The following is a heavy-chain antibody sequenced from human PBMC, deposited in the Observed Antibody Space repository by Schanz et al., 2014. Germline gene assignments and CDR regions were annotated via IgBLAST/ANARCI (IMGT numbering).Heavy chain of an antibody. J-gene: IGHJ6*03. D-gene: IGHD3-10*01. Sequence: QVQLVESGGGLVKPGGSLRLSCAASGFTFSDYYMSWIRQAPGKGLEWVSYVSSSSSYTHYADSVKGRFTISRDNAKNSLYLQMNSLRPEDTALYYCAKGSRSGSKVMDVWGKGTTVTVSS. CDR1: GFTFSDYY. V-gene: IGHV3-11*05. CDR3: AKGSRSGSKVMDV. CDR2: VSSSSSYT.